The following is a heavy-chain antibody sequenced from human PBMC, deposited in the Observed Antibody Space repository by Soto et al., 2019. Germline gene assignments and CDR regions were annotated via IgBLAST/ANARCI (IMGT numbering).Heavy chain of an antibody. CDR2: ISSYNGNT. J-gene: IGHJ4*02. D-gene: IGHD6-19*01. V-gene: IGHV1-18*01. Sequence: GASVKVSCKASGYTFITYGISWVRQAPGQGLEWMGWISSYNGNTNYAQKLQGRVTMTTDTSTSTAYMELRSLRSDDTAVYYCARVIAVAGYFDYWGQGTLVTVSS. CDR3: ARVIAVAGYFDY. CDR1: GYTFITYG.